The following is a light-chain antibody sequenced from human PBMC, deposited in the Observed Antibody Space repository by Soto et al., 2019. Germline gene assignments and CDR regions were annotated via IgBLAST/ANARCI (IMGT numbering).Light chain of an antibody. J-gene: IGLJ2*01. Sequence: QSALTQPPSASGSPGQSVTISCTGTSSDVGGYNYVSWYQQHPGKAPKLMIYEVSKRPSGVPDRFPGSKSGNTASLTVSGLQAEDEADYYCSSYAGSLVVFGGGTQLTVL. V-gene: IGLV2-8*01. CDR3: SSYAGSLVV. CDR1: SSDVGGYNY. CDR2: EVS.